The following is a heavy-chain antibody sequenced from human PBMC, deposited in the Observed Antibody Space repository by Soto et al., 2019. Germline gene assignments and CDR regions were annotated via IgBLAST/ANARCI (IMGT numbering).Heavy chain of an antibody. J-gene: IGHJ4*02. D-gene: IGHD6-19*01. CDR1: GFTFSSYG. Sequence: GGSLRLSCAASGFTFSSYGMHWVRQAPGKGLEWVAVISYDGSNKYYADSVKGRFTISRDNSKNTLYLQMNSLRAEDTAVYYCAKEREQWLVPSYFDYWGQGTLVTVSS. CDR3: AKEREQWLVPSYFDY. CDR2: ISYDGSNK. V-gene: IGHV3-30*18.